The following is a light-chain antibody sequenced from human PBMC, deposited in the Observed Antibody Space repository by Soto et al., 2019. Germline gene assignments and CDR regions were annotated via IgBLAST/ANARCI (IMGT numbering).Light chain of an antibody. CDR1: QSISSY. J-gene: IGKJ3*01. CDR2: AAS. CDR3: QQSHSSPLT. Sequence: DIQMTQSPSSLSASVGDRVTITCRASQSISSYLNWYQQKPGKAPRLLIYAASSLQSGVPSRFSGSGSGTDFTLTISSLQPEDFAIYYCQQSHSSPLTFGPWTKVDIK. V-gene: IGKV1-39*01.